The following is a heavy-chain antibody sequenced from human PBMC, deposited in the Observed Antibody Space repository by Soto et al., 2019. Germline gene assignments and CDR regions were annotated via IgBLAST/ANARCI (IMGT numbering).Heavy chain of an antibody. V-gene: IGHV3-21*01. CDR1: GFTFSSYS. Sequence: GGSLRLSCAASGFTFSSYSMNWVRQAPGKGLEWVSSISSSSSYIYYADSVKGRFTISRDNAKNSLYLQMNSLRAEDTAVYYCARDGEGDTYYYYYRMDVWGQGNTVTVSS. CDR2: ISSSSSYI. J-gene: IGHJ6*02. CDR3: ARDGEGDTYYYYYRMDV. D-gene: IGHD1-26*01.